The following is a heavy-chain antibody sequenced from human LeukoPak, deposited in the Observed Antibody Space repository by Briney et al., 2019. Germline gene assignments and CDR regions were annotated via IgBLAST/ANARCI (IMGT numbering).Heavy chain of an antibody. V-gene: IGHV1-2*02. CDR3: ARAYAAVPGRIVVVPAARAVNWFDP. CDR1: GYTFTGYY. J-gene: IGHJ5*02. CDR2: ISPTSGGT. Sequence: ASVKVSCKASGYTFTGYYMHWVRQAPGQGLEWMGWISPTSGGTNYAQKFQGRVTMTRDTSTSTVYMELSSLRSEDTAVYYCARAYAAVPGRIVVVPAARAVNWFDPWGQGTLVTVSS. D-gene: IGHD2-2*01.